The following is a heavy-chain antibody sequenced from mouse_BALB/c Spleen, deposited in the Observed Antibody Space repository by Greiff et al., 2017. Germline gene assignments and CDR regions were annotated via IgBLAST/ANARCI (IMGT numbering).Heavy chain of an antibody. D-gene: IGHD2-4*01. CDR3: ARQDYDGGFAY. J-gene: IGHJ3*01. Sequence: EVQRVESGGGLVQPGESLKLSCESNEYEFPSHDMSWVRQTPEKRLELVAAINSDGGSTYYPDTMESRFIISRDNTKKTLYLQMSSLRSEDTAVYYCARQDYDGGFAYWGQGTLVTVSA. CDR1: EYEFPSHD. CDR2: INSDGGST. V-gene: IGHV5-2*01.